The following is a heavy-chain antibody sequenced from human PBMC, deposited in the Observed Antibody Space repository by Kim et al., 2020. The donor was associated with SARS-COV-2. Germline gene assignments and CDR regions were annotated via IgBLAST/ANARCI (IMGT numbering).Heavy chain of an antibody. D-gene: IGHD5-18*01. CDR3: AKDPRGYSYGYDYYYGMDV. J-gene: IGHJ6*02. CDR2: ISGSGGST. CDR1: GFTFSSYA. V-gene: IGHV3-23*01. Sequence: GGSLRLSCAASGFTFSSYAMSWVRQAPGKGLEWVSAISGSGGSTYYADSVKGRFTISRDNSKNTLYLQMNSLRAEDTAVYYCAKDPRGYSYGYDYYYGMDVWGQGTTVTVSS.